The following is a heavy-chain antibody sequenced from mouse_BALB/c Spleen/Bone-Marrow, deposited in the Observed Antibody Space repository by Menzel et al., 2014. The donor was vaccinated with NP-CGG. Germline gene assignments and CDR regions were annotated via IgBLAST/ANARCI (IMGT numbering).Heavy chain of an antibody. CDR1: GFTFSSFG. J-gene: IGHJ2*01. D-gene: IGHD4-1*01. Sequence: EVKLVESGGGFVQPGGSRKLSCAASGFTFSSFGIHWVRQAPEKGLEWIAYISSDSGAIFYADTVKGRFTISRDNPKNSLFQQMTSLRAEDTAIYFCTRGGNWEDFDYWGQGTTLTVSS. CDR3: TRGGNWEDFDY. V-gene: IGHV5-17*02. CDR2: ISSDSGAI.